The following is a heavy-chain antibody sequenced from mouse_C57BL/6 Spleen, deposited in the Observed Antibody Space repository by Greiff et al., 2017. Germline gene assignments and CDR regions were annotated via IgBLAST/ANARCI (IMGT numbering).Heavy chain of an antibody. J-gene: IGHJ3*01. V-gene: IGHV1-42*01. Sequence: VQLQQSGPELVKPGASVKISCKASGYSFTGYYMNWVKQSPEKSLEWIGEINPSTGGTTYNQKFKAKATLTVDKSSSTAYMQLKSLTSEDSAVYYCAREGIYGRLAYWGQGTLVTVSA. D-gene: IGHD1-1*01. CDR2: INPSTGGT. CDR3: AREGIYGRLAY. CDR1: GYSFTGYY.